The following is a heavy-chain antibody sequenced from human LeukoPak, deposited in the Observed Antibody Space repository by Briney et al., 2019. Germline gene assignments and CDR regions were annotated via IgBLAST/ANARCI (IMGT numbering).Heavy chain of an antibody. Sequence: GGSLRLSCAASGFTFRTYTMHWVRQAPGKGLEWVASISYDGYYKYYAESVKGPLIISRDNSKNTLYLQINSLRADDTAVYYCASAGAVTDSFVHWGEGTLVIVSS. CDR2: ISYDGYYK. V-gene: IGHV3-30-3*01. CDR1: GFTFRTYT. CDR3: ASAGAVTDSFVH. D-gene: IGHD4-23*01. J-gene: IGHJ5*02.